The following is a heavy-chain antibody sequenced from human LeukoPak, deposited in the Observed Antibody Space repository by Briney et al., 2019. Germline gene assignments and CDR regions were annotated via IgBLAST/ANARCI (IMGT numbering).Heavy chain of an antibody. D-gene: IGHD5-18*01. J-gene: IGHJ4*02. CDR2: INHSGST. V-gene: IGHV4-34*01. CDR1: GGSFSGYY. Sequence: KASETLSLTCAVYGGSFSGYYWSWIRQPPGKGLEWIGEINHSGSTNYNPSLKSRVTISVDTSKNQFSLKLSSVTAADTAVYYCAGYGYRFFDYWGQGALVTVSS. CDR3: AGYGYRFFDY.